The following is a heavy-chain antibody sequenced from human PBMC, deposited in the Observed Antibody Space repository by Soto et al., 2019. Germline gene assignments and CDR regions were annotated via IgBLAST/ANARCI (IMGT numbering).Heavy chain of an antibody. CDR1: GFTFSSYA. J-gene: IGHJ4*02. D-gene: IGHD5-12*01. V-gene: IGHV3-30-3*01. CDR3: ARDWGWLQFG. CDR2: ISYDGSNK. Sequence: QVQLVESGGGVVQPGRSLRLSCAASGFTFSSYAMHWVRQAPGKGLEWVAVISYDGSNKYYADSVKGRFTISRDNAKNSLYLQMNSLRDEDTAVYYCARDWGWLQFGRGQGTLVTVSS.